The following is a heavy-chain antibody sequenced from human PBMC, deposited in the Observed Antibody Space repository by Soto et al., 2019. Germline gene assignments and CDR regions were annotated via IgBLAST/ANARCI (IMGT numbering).Heavy chain of an antibody. J-gene: IGHJ2*01. V-gene: IGHV3-23*01. Sequence: GGSLRLSCAGSGFTFINYAMNWVRQAPGKGLEWVSSISGGGDAAFFPDSVRGRFTISRDNSKNTVTLQMNSLGVDDTAVYYCARKILGSTTRPNYWYFDLWGRGTRVTVSS. CDR2: ISGGGDAA. CDR3: ARKILGSTTRPNYWYFDL. CDR1: GFTFINYA. D-gene: IGHD7-27*01.